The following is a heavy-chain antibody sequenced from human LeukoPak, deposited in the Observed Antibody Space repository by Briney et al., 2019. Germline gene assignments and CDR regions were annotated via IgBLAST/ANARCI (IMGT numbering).Heavy chain of an antibody. CDR2: INPSGGST. V-gene: IGHV1-46*01. CDR1: GYSFTSYY. Sequence: ASVTISCKASGYSFTSYYMNWVRQAPGQGLEWMGIINPSGGSTSYAQKFQGRVTMTRVTTTSTDYMELSSLRSEDTAEYYCARSDDSLGSYASDYCGQGTLVTGSS. D-gene: IGHD3-16*01. CDR3: ARSDDSLGSYASDY. J-gene: IGHJ4*02.